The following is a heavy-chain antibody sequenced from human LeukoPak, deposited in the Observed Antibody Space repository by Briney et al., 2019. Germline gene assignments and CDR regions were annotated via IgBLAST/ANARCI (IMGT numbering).Heavy chain of an antibody. CDR1: GYTFTSYY. CDR2: INPSGGST. V-gene: IGHV1-46*01. Sequence: RASVKVSCKASGYTFTSYYMHWVRQAPGQGLEWMGIINPSGGSTSYAQKFQGRVTMTRDMSTSTVYMELSSLRSEDTAVYYCARDRVLRYFDWLSRTGFDYWGQGTLVTVSS. CDR3: ARDRVLRYFDWLSRTGFDY. J-gene: IGHJ4*02. D-gene: IGHD3-9*01.